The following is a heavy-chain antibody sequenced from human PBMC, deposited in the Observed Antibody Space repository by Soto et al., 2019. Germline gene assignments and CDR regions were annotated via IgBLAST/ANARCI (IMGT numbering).Heavy chain of an antibody. Sequence: EVQLLESGGGLVQPGGSLRLSCAASGFTFSSYAMSWVRQAPGKGLEWVSAISGSGGSTYYADSVKGRFTISRDNSKNTLYLQINSLRAEDTAVYYCAMSSPDPVAPFDYWGQGTLVTVSS. CDR1: GFTFSSYA. CDR2: ISGSGGST. CDR3: AMSSPDPVAPFDY. V-gene: IGHV3-23*01. J-gene: IGHJ4*02. D-gene: IGHD6-19*01.